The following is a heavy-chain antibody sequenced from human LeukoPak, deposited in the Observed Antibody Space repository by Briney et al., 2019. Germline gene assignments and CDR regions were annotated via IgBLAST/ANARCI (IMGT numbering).Heavy chain of an antibody. CDR1: GGSFSGYY. CDR3: ARGRTAMVTGYYYGMDV. Sequence: AETLSLTCAVYGGSFSGYYWSWIRQPPGKGLEWIGEISHSGSTNYNPSLKSRVTISVDTSKNQFSLKLSSVTAADTAVYYCARGRTAMVTGYYYGMDVWGQGTTVTVSS. V-gene: IGHV4-34*01. J-gene: IGHJ6*02. D-gene: IGHD5-18*01. CDR2: ISHSGST.